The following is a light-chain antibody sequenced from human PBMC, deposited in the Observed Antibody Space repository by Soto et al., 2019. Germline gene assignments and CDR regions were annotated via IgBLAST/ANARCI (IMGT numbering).Light chain of an antibody. J-gene: IGKJ1*01. V-gene: IGKV1-5*03. CDR1: QSISNW. CDR2: KAS. CDR3: QQYNSYPET. Sequence: DIQMTQSPSTLSGSVGDRVTITRRASQSISNWLAWYQQKPGKAPKLLIYKASSLESGVPSRFSGSGSGTEFTLTISSLQPDDFATYYCQQYNSYPETFGQGTKVDI.